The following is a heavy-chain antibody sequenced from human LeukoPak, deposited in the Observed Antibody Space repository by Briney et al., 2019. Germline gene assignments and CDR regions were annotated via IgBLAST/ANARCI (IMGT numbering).Heavy chain of an antibody. CDR2: ISYDGSNK. J-gene: IGHJ4*02. CDR3: ARGFGKYFDY. D-gene: IGHD3-10*01. Sequence: QAGGSLRLSCAASGFTFSSYAMHWVRQAPGKGLEWVAVISYDGSNKYYADSVKGRFTISRDNSKNTLYLQMNSLRAEDTAVYYCARGFGKYFDYWGQGTLVTVSS. CDR1: GFTFSSYA. V-gene: IGHV3-30-3*01.